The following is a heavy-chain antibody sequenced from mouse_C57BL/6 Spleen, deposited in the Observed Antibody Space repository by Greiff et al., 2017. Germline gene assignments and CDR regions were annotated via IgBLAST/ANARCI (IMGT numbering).Heavy chain of an antibody. J-gene: IGHJ1*03. CDR2: IYPGSGST. CDR1: GYTFTRYW. D-gene: IGHD2-3*01. CDR3: ARARDYDGYLYWYFDV. V-gene: IGHV1-55*01. Sequence: QVQLQQPGAELVKPGASVKMSCKASGYTFTRYWITWVKQRPGQGLEWIGDIYPGSGSTNYNEKFKSKATLTVDTSASTAYMQISSLTSEDSAVYYCARARDYDGYLYWYFDVWGTGTTVTVSS.